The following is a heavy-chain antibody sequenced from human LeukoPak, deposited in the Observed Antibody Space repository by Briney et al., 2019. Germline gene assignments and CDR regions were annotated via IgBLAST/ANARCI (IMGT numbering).Heavy chain of an antibody. CDR2: IYYSGST. D-gene: IGHD3-22*01. CDR3: XXXXXXSSGYLDAFDI. V-gene: IGHV4-30-4*07. J-gene: IGHJ3*02. CDR1: GGSISSGGYS. Sequence: SETLSLTCTVSGGSISSGGYSWRWIRQPPGKGLEWIGYIYYSGSTYYNPSLKSRVTISVDTSKNQFSLKLSAVTAADTAVYXXXXXXXXSSGYLDAFDIWGQGTMVTVSS.